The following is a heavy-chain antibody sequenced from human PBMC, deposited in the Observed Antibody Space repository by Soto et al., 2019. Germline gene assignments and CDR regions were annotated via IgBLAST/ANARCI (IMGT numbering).Heavy chain of an antibody. CDR2: ISGSGGST. J-gene: IGHJ4*02. Sequence: GGSLRLSCAASGFTFSSYAMSWARQAPGKGLEWVSAISGSGGSTYYADSVKGRFTISRDNSKNTLYLQMNSLRAEDTSVYYCAKVFRSSGFIDYWGQGTLVTVS. CDR3: AKVFRSSGFIDY. D-gene: IGHD3-22*01. V-gene: IGHV3-23*01. CDR1: GFTFSSYA.